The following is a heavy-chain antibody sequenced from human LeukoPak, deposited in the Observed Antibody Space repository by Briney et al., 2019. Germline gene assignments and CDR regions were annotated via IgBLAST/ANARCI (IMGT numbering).Heavy chain of an antibody. J-gene: IGHJ4*02. CDR2: IKEDGSEK. CDR3: ACLGHCSGGG. D-gene: IGHD2-15*01. CDR1: GFSFSNYW. Sequence: GGSLRLSCAASGFSFSNYWMSWLRQAPGKGLEWVANIKEDGSEKNYVDSVKGRFTISRDNAKNSLDLQMNSLRVEDTAVYYCACLGHCSGGGWGQGNLVTVSS. V-gene: IGHV3-7*01.